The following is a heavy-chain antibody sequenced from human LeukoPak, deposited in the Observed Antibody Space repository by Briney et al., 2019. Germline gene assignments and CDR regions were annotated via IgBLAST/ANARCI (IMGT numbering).Heavy chain of an antibody. CDR2: IIPIFGTA. D-gene: IGHD4-17*01. J-gene: IGHJ5*02. CDR1: GGTFSSYA. Sequence: SVKVSCKASGGTFSSYAINWVRQAPGQGLEWMGGIIPIFGTANYAQKFQGRVTITTDESTSTAYMELSSLRSEDTAVYYCARDKGTDYGDYGGEKGWFDPWGQGTLVTVSS. V-gene: IGHV1-69*05. CDR3: ARDKGTDYGDYGGEKGWFDP.